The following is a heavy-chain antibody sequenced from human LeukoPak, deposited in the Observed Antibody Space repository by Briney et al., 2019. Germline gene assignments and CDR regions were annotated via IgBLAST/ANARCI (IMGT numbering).Heavy chain of an antibody. V-gene: IGHV1-2*02. CDR3: ARSGSWYPPAYYYYYYMDV. D-gene: IGHD6-13*01. CDR2: INPNSGGT. Sequence: PGASMKVSCKASGYTFTGYYMHWVRQAPGQGLEWMGWINPNSGGTNYAQKFQGRVTMTRDTSISTAYMELSRLRSDDTAVYYCARSGSWYPPAYYYYYYMDVWGKGTTVTVSS. CDR1: GYTFTGYY. J-gene: IGHJ6*03.